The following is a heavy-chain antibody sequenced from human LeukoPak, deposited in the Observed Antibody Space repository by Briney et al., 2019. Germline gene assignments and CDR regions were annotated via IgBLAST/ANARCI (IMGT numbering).Heavy chain of an antibody. CDR1: GFTVSSNY. CDR2: IYSGGST. D-gene: IGHD2-2*01. CDR3: ALTPYCSSTSCYDY. J-gene: IGHJ4*02. Sequence: AGGSLRLSCAASGFTVSSNYMSWVRQAPGKGLEWVSVIYSGGSTYYADSVKGRFTISRDNSKNTLYLQMNSLRAEDTAVYYCALTPYCSSTSCYDYWGQGTLVTVSS. V-gene: IGHV3-53*01.